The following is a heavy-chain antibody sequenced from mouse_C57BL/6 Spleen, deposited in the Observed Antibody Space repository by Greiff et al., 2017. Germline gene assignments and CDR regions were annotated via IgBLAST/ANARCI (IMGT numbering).Heavy chain of an antibody. CDR2: KSYDGSN. J-gene: IGHJ2*01. CDR3: ARADDGYYLDY. CDR1: GYSITSGYY. Sequence: ESGPGLVKPSQSLSLTCSVTGYSITSGYYWNWIRQFPGNKLEWMGYKSYDGSNNYNPSLKNRISITRDTSKNQFFLKLNSVTTEDTATYYCARADDGYYLDYWGQGTTLTVSS. V-gene: IGHV3-6*01. D-gene: IGHD2-3*01.